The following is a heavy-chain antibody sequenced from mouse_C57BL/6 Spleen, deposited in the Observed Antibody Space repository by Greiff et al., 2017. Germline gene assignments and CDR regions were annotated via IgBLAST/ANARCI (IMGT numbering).Heavy chain of an antibody. J-gene: IGHJ2*01. CDR3: ARWREGNYFDY. Sequence: QVQLKQPGAELVKPGASVQLSCKASGYTFTSYWMHWVKQRPGQGLEWIGMIHPNSGSTNYNEKFKSKATLTVDKSSSTAYMQLSSLTSEDSAVYYCARWREGNYFDYWGQGTTLTVSS. CDR1: GYTFTSYW. V-gene: IGHV1-64*01. CDR2: IHPNSGST.